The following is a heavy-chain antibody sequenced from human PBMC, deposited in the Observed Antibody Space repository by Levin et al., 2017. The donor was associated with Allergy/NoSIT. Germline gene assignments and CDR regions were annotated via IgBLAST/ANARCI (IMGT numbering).Heavy chain of an antibody. Sequence: LSQTLSLTCAVYGGSFSGYYWSWIRQPPGKGLEWIGEINHSGSTNYNPSLKSRVTISVDTSKNQFSLKLSSVTAADTAVYYCARTLRRITIFGVVISHFDYWGQGTLVTVSS. CDR2: INHSGST. CDR1: GGSFSGYY. D-gene: IGHD3-3*01. J-gene: IGHJ4*02. V-gene: IGHV4-34*01. CDR3: ARTLRRITIFGVVISHFDY.